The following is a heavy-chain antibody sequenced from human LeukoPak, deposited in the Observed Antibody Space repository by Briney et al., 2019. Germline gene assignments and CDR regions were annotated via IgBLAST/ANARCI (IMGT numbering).Heavy chain of an antibody. J-gene: IGHJ4*02. Sequence: PSETLSLTCTVSGGSISSYYWSWIRQPPGKGLEGSGYIYYSGITTYNPSLKSRVTISVDTSKSHSSLKRSTVTAADTAVYYCARGTAAYTTGIDYWGQGTLVTVSS. CDR1: GGSISSYY. D-gene: IGHD6-13*01. CDR3: ARGTAAYTTGIDY. V-gene: IGHV4-59*01. CDR2: IYYSGIT.